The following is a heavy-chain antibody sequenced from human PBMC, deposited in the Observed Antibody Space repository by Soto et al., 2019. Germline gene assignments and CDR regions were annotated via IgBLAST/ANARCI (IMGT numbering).Heavy chain of an antibody. Sequence: EVQLVESGGGLVQPGRSLRLSCAASGFTFDDYAMHWVRQVPGKGLEWVSGINWNSGSIGYGDSVKGRFAISRDNAKNSLQLQMNRLSAEDTAFYYCVKDESINWYSGHFRHWGQGTLVTVSS. J-gene: IGHJ1*01. V-gene: IGHV3-9*01. CDR3: VKDESINWYSGHFRH. CDR1: GFTFDDYA. D-gene: IGHD6-13*01. CDR2: INWNSGSI.